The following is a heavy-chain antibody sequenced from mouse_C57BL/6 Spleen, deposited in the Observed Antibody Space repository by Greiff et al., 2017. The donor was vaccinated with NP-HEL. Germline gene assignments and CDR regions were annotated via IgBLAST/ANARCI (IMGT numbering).Heavy chain of an antibody. CDR2: IHPNSGST. CDR3: ARPFFTTVVADYAMDY. V-gene: IGHV1-64*01. J-gene: IGHJ4*01. D-gene: IGHD1-1*01. CDR1: GYTFTSYW. Sequence: QVQLKQPGAELVKPGASVKLSCKASGYTFTSYWMHWVKQRPGQGLEWIGMIHPNSGSTNYNEKFKSKATLTVDKSSSTAYMQLSSLTSEDSAVYYCARPFFTTVVADYAMDYWGQGTSVTVSS.